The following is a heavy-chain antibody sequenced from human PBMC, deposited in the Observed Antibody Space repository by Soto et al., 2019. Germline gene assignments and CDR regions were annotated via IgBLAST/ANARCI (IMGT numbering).Heavy chain of an antibody. CDR3: ARVVVPLPLWGYNWFDP. CDR1: GGAISSGGYS. V-gene: IGHV4-30-2*01. CDR2: IYPSGST. D-gene: IGHD3-16*01. Sequence: TLSLTCAVSGGAISSGGYSWSWIRQPPGKGLEWIGYIYPSGSTFYNPSLKSRVTISIDKSKNQFSLKLGSVTAADTAVYYCARVVVPLPLWGYNWFDPRCQGTLVTVSA. J-gene: IGHJ5*02.